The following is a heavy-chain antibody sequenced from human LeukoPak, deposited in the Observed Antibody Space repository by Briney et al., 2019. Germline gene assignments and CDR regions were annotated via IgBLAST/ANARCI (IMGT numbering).Heavy chain of an antibody. J-gene: IGHJ4*02. Sequence: GASVKVSCKASGDTYSSYGINWVRQAPGQGLGWMGWISAYSGNTNYAQKVQDRVTMTTDSSTSTAYMELRSLRSDDTAVYYCAAGMITLGGVIAPSNYWGQGTLVTVSS. CDR3: AAGMITLGGVIAPSNY. CDR1: GDTYSSYG. CDR2: ISAYSGNT. D-gene: IGHD3-16*02. V-gene: IGHV1-18*01.